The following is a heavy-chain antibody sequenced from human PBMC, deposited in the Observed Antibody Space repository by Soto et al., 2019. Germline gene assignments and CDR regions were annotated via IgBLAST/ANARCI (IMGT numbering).Heavy chain of an antibody. CDR3: ARDKPLTTVVVTTYYGMEV. J-gene: IGHJ6*02. CDR1: GFTFSKYW. V-gene: IGHV3-74*01. D-gene: IGHD4-17*01. Sequence: PGGSLRLSCAASGFTFSKYWMHWVRQVPGEGLVWVSRIKNDGSGAIYADSVKGRFNITRDNAQNILYLQMSSLRAEDTAVYYCARDKPLTTVVVTTYYGMEVWGQGTTVTVS. CDR2: IKNDGSGA.